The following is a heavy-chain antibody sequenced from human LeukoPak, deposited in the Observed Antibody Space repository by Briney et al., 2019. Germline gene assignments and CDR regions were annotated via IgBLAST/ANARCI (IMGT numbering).Heavy chain of an antibody. CDR3: ARDLLVGGTDSFDI. CDR2: IGGSGSTI. V-gene: IGHV3-48*03. J-gene: IGHJ3*02. Sequence: GGSLRLSCAASGLPFSSYEINWVRQAPGKGLEWVSYIGGSGSTIYYADSVKGRFTISRDNAKNSLYLQMNRLRGEDTAVYYCARDLLVGGTDSFDIWGQGTMVTVSS. CDR1: GLPFSSYE. D-gene: IGHD1-26*01.